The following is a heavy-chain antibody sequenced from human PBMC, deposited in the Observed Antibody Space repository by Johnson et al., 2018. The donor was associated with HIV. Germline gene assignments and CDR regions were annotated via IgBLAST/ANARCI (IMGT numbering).Heavy chain of an antibody. CDR1: GFTVSSNY. CDR3: AVGKYCSSGYSSVFDI. J-gene: IGHJ3*02. CDR2: IYSGGST. V-gene: IGHV3-66*01. D-gene: IGHD3-22*01. Sequence: VQLVESGGGVVQPGRSLRLSCAASGFTVSSNYMSWVRQAPGKGLEWVSVIYSGGSTYYADSVKGRFTISRDNSKNTLYLQMNSLRAEDTAVYYCAVGKYCSSGYSSVFDIWGQGTMVTVSS.